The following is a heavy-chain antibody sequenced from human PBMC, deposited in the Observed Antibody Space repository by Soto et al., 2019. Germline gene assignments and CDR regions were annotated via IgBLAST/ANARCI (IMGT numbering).Heavy chain of an antibody. Sequence: SETLSLTCTVSGGSISGYYWSWIRQPPGKGLEWIGYMYNTGSTVYNPSFKSRVTISVDTSKNQFSLKLNSVTAADTAVYYCARVLWVYWGTAGYPQGVWGQGTTGTVS. D-gene: IGHD2-21*01. CDR2: MYNTGST. CDR3: ARVLWVYWGTAGYPQGV. CDR1: GGSISGYY. V-gene: IGHV4-59*01. J-gene: IGHJ6*02.